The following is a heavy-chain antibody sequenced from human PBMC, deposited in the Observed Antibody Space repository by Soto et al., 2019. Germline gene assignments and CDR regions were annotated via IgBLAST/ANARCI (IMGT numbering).Heavy chain of an antibody. D-gene: IGHD6-19*01. V-gene: IGHV4-61*01. CDR3: ARGIEGWYQGRYYYGMDV. CDR2: IYYSGST. J-gene: IGHJ6*02. Sequence: QVQLQESGPGLVKPSETLSLTCTVSGGSVSSGSYYWSWIRQPPGKGLEWIGYIYYSGSTNYNPSLKSRVTISVDTSKNQFSLKLSSVTAADTAVYYCARGIEGWYQGRYYYGMDVWGPGITVTVSS. CDR1: GGSVSSGSYY.